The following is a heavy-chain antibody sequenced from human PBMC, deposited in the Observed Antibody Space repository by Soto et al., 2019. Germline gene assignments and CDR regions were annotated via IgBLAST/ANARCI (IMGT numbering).Heavy chain of an antibody. CDR1: GFTFSSYA. Sequence: EVQLVESGGGLVQPGGSLSLTCAASGFTFSSYAMNWVRQAPGKGLEWVSYISSSSSTIYYADSVKGRFTISRDNAKNSLYLQMNSLRAEDTAVYYCARVFRSWGYWGQGTLVAVSS. CDR2: ISSSSSTI. D-gene: IGHD1-26*01. J-gene: IGHJ4*02. CDR3: ARVFRSWGY. V-gene: IGHV3-48*01.